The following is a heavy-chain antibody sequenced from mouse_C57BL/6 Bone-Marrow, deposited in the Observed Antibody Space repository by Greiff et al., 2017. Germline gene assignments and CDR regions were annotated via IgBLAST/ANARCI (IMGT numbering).Heavy chain of an antibody. Sequence: GGGLVQPKGSLKLSCAASGFSFNTYAMNWVRQAPGKGLEWVARIRSKSNNYATYYADSVKDRFTISRDDSESMLYLQMNNLKTEDTAMYYCVRYYYGSAYAIDYWGQGTSVTVSS. J-gene: IGHJ4*01. V-gene: IGHV10-1*01. CDR3: VRYYYGSAYAIDY. CDR1: GFSFNTYA. CDR2: IRSKSNNYAT. D-gene: IGHD1-1*01.